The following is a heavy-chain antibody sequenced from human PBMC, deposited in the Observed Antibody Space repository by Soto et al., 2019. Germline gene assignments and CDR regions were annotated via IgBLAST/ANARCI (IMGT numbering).Heavy chain of an antibody. V-gene: IGHV4-28*03. J-gene: IGHJ4*02. CDR3: ARGGVDYYDSSGYYFSPYYFDY. D-gene: IGHD3-22*01. Sequence: PSETLSLTCAVSGYSISSTNWWGWIRQPPGKGLEWIGYIYYSGNTYYNPSLKSRVTMSVDTSKNQFSLKLTSVTAADTAVYYCARGGVDYYDSSGYYFSPYYFDYWGQGTLVTVSS. CDR1: GYSISSTNW. CDR2: IYYSGNT.